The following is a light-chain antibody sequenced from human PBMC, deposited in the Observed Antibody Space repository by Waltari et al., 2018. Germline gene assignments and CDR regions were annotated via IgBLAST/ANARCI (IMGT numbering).Light chain of an antibody. J-gene: IGLJ2*01. CDR1: SPNIGAGYD. Sequence: QSVLTQPPSVSGAPGQRITISCTGTSPNIGAGYDVHWYPQLPGTAPKLLILGNNNRPSGVPDRFSASKSDTSASLAITGLQAEDEADYYCQSYDSSLSGVIFGGGTKLTVL. CDR2: GNN. CDR3: QSYDSSLSGVI. V-gene: IGLV1-40*01.